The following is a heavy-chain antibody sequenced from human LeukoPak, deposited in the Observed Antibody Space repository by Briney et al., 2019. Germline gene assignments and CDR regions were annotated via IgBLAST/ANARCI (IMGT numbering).Heavy chain of an antibody. V-gene: IGHV1-8*01. CDR3: ARAARSGWYGL. CDR2: MNPNSGNT. J-gene: IGHJ4*02. Sequence: ASVKVSCKASGYTFTSYDINWVRQATGQGLEWMGWMNPNSGNTGYAQKFQGRVTMTRDTSISTAYMELSRLRSDDTAVYYCARAARSGWYGLWGQGTLVTVSS. D-gene: IGHD6-19*01. CDR1: GYTFTSYD.